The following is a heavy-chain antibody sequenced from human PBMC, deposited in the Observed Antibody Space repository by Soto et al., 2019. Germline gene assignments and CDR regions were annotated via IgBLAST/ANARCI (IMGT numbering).Heavy chain of an antibody. V-gene: IGHV1-2*04. CDR3: ARAGAAASDAFEI. CDR2: INPNSGGT. CDR1: GYTFTGYY. Sequence: ASVKVSCKASGYTFTGYYMHWVRQAPGQGLEWMGWINPNSGGTNYAQKFQGWVTMTRDTSISTAYMELSRLRSDDTAVYYCARAGAAASDAFEIWGQGTMVTVSS. J-gene: IGHJ3*02. D-gene: IGHD6-13*01.